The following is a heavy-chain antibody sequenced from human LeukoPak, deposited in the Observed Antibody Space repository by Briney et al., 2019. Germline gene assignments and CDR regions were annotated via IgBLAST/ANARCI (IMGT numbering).Heavy chain of an antibody. J-gene: IGHJ4*02. V-gene: IGHV3-30*02. D-gene: IGHD1/OR15-1a*01. CDR2: IRYDGSKK. Sequence: GGSLRLSCAASGFTFSSFGMHWVRQAPGKGLEWVAFIRYDGSKKYYADSVKGRFTFSRDNAKNTVYLQMNSLRAEDTAVYYCARANGNNYGLFAYCGQGTLATVSS. CDR3: ARANGNNYGLFAY. CDR1: GFTFSSFG.